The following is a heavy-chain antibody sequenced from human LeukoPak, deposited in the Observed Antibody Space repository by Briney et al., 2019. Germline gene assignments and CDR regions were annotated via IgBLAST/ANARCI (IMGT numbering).Heavy chain of an antibody. CDR1: GFTFSSYA. D-gene: IGHD2-2*01. CDR3: ARGSDIVVVPAAMGPYYYMDV. Sequence: TGGSLRLSCAASGFTFSSYAMHWVRQAPGKGLEGVAVISYDGSNKYYADSVKGRFTISRDNSKNTLYLQMNSLRAEDTAVYYCARGSDIVVVPAAMGPYYYMDVWGKGTTVTVSS. V-gene: IGHV3-30*04. J-gene: IGHJ6*03. CDR2: ISYDGSNK.